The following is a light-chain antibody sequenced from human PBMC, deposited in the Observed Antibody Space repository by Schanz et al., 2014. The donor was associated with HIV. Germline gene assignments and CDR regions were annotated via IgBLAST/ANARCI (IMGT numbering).Light chain of an antibody. CDR3: SSHAGRSSFVV. J-gene: IGLJ2*01. Sequence: QSALTQPASVSGSPGQSITISCTGSSSDVGTYNSVSWYHQHPDKAPKLIIYDVNNRPSGVSNRFSGSKSGNTASLTISGLQAEDEADYYCSSHAGRSSFVVFGGGTKLTVL. CDR2: DVN. V-gene: IGLV2-14*03. CDR1: SSDVGTYNS.